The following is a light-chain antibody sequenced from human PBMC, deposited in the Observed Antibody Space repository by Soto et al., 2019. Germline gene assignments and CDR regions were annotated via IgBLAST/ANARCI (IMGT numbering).Light chain of an antibody. J-gene: IGLJ2*01. CDR3: AAWDDSLNGVV. V-gene: IGLV1-44*01. CDR1: SSNIGSNN. CDR2: SNN. Sequence: QSVLTQPPSASGTPGQRVTISSSGSSSNIGSNNVNCYQQLPGTAPKLLIYSNNQRPLGVPDRFSGSKSGTSASLAISGLQSEDEADYYCAAWDDSLNGVVFGGGTQLTVL.